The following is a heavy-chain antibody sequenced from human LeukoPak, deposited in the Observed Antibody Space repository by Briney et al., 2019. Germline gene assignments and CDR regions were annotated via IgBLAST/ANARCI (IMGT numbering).Heavy chain of an antibody. J-gene: IGHJ4*02. CDR3: ATLDRYSSSFDY. D-gene: IGHD6-6*01. CDR1: GFTFSSYG. CDR2: IRYDGSNK. V-gene: IGHV3-30*02. Sequence: GGSLRLSCAASGFTFSSYGMHWVRQAPGKGLEWVAFIRYDGSNKYYADSVKGRFTISRDNSKNTLYLQMNSLRAEDTAVYYCATLDRYSSSFDYWGQGTLVTVSS.